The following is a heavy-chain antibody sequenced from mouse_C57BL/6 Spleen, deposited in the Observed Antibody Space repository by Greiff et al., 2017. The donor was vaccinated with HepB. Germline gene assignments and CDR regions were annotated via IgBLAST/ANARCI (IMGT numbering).Heavy chain of an antibody. D-gene: IGHD2-4*01. J-gene: IGHJ4*01. CDR3: ARKGVYYDYDDYAMDY. Sequence: EVQLQQSGPELVKPGASVKIPCKASGYTFTDYNMDWVKQSHGKSLEWIGDINPNNGGTIYNQKFKGKATLTVHKSSSTAYMELRSLTSEDTAVYYCARKGVYYDYDDYAMDYWGQGTSVTVSS. CDR2: INPNNGGT. V-gene: IGHV1-18*01. CDR1: GYTFTDYN.